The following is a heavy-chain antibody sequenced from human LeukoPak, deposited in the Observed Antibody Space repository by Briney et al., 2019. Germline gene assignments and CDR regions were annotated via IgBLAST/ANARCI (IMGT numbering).Heavy chain of an antibody. CDR1: GFTFSSYG. V-gene: IGHV3-30*18. D-gene: IGHD1-26*01. Sequence: GGSLRLSCAASGFTFSSYGMHWVRQAPGKGLEWVAVISYDGSNKYYADSVKGRFTISRDNSKNTLYLQMNSLRAEDTAVYYCAKNSVVGAYYFDYWGQGTLVTVSS. CDR3: AKNSVVGAYYFDY. J-gene: IGHJ4*02. CDR2: ISYDGSNK.